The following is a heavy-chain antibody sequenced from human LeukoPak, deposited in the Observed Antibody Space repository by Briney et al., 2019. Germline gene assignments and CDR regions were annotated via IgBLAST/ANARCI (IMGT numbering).Heavy chain of an antibody. D-gene: IGHD6-19*01. Sequence: GGSLRLSCAASGFTFSSYWMSWVRQAPGKGLEWVANIKQDGSEKYYVDPVKGRFTISRDNAKNSLYLQMNSLRAEDTAVYYCARQSSSGWYAFDYWGQGTLVTVSS. CDR3: ARQSSSGWYAFDY. J-gene: IGHJ4*02. V-gene: IGHV3-7*01. CDR2: IKQDGSEK. CDR1: GFTFSSYW.